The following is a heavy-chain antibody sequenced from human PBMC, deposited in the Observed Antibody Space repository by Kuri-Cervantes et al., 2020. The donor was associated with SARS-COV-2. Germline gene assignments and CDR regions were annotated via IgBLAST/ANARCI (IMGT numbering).Heavy chain of an antibody. J-gene: IGHJ4*02. Sequence: SQTLSLTCAISGDSVSSNSAAWNWIRQSPSRGLEWLGRTYYRSKWYNDYAVSVKSRITINPDTSKNQFSLQLNSVTPEATAVYYCARDVSGYSSSWYGPYYFDYWGQGTRVTVSS. CDR1: GDSVSSNSAA. V-gene: IGHV6-1*01. CDR3: ARDVSGYSSSWYGPYYFDY. CDR2: TYYRSKWYN. D-gene: IGHD6-13*01.